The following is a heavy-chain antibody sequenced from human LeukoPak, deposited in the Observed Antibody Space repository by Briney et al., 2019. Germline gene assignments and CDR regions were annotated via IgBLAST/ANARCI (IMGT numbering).Heavy chain of an antibody. V-gene: IGHV4-38-2*01. Sequence: SETLSLTCAVSGYSISSGYYWGWIRQPPGKGLEWIGSIYHSGSTYYSPSLKSRVTISVDTSKNQFSLKLSSVTAADTAVYYCARLTIFPDYWGQGTLVTVSS. CDR2: IYHSGST. D-gene: IGHD3-3*01. J-gene: IGHJ4*02. CDR1: GYSISSGYY. CDR3: ARLTIFPDY.